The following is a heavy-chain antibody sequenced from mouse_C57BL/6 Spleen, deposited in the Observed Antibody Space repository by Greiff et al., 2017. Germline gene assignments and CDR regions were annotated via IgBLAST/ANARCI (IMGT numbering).Heavy chain of an antibody. J-gene: IGHJ3*01. Sequence: VQVVESGAELVKPGASVKLSCKASGYTFTEYTIHWVKQRSGQGLEWIGWFYPGSGSIKYNEKFKDKATLTADKSSSTVYMELSRLTSEDSAVYFCARHEDGDDGYYWFAYWGQGTLVTVSA. CDR1: GYTFTEYT. CDR2: FYPGSGSI. D-gene: IGHD2-3*01. CDR3: ARHEDGDDGYYWFAY. V-gene: IGHV1-62-2*01.